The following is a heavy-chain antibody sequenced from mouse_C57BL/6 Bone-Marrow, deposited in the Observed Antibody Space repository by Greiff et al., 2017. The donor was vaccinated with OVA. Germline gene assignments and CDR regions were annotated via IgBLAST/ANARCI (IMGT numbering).Heavy chain of an antibody. CDR1: GYTFTSYW. Sequence: QVQLQQPGAELVRPVSSVKLSCKASGYTFTSYWMHWVKQRPIQGLEWIGNIDPSDSETHYNQKFKDKATLTVDKSSSTAYMQLSSLTSEDSAVYYCARGPGGNYFDYWGQGTTLTVSS. J-gene: IGHJ2*01. CDR3: ARGPGGNYFDY. V-gene: IGHV1-52*01. CDR2: IDPSDSET.